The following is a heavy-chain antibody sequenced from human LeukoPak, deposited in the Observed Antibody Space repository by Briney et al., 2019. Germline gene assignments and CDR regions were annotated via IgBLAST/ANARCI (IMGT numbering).Heavy chain of an antibody. Sequence: GGSLRLSCAASGFTFSSYSMNWVRQAPGKGLEWVSSISSSSYIYYADSVKGRFTISRDNAKNSLYLQMNSLRAEDTAVYYCARAEYSSSWYPFDYWGQGTLVTVSS. CDR1: GFTFSSYS. CDR2: ISSSSYI. V-gene: IGHV3-21*01. CDR3: ARAEYSSSWYPFDY. J-gene: IGHJ4*02. D-gene: IGHD6-13*01.